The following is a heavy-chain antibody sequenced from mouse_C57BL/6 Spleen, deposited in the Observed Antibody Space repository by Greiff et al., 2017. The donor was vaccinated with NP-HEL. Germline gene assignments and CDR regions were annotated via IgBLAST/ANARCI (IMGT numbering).Heavy chain of an antibody. CDR1: GYTFTSYW. J-gene: IGHJ1*03. CDR2: IDPSDSYT. V-gene: IGHV1-50*01. Sequence: QVQLQQPGAELVKPGASVKLSCKASGYTFTSYWMQWVKQRPGQGLEWIGEIDPSDSYTNYNQKFKGKATLTVDTSSSTAYMQLSSLTSEDSAVYYCARSDAPYWYVDVWGTGTTVTVSS. CDR3: ARSDAPYWYVDV.